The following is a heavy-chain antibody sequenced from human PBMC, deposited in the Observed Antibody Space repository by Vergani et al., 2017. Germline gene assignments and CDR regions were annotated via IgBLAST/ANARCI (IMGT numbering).Heavy chain of an antibody. D-gene: IGHD3-9*01. V-gene: IGHV1-46*03. CDR3: ARGDYGIWTGYRH. CDR1: GYTFSNYY. Sequence: QVQVVQSGAEVKKSGASVKVSCKTSGYTFSNYYMHWVRQAPGQGLEGMGIINPSGGHTNYAQKFQGRVTMTRDTSTSTVYMELSSLRSEDTAIYYFARGDYGIWTGYRHLGQGTLVAVS. CDR2: INPSGGHT. J-gene: IGHJ4*01.